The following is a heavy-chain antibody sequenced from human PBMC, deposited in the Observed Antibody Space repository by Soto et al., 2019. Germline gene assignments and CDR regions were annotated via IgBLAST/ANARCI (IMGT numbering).Heavy chain of an antibody. D-gene: IGHD3-22*01. CDR3: AIPTYYYDSRGPPVF. J-gene: IGHJ4*02. V-gene: IGHV3-48*01. CDR2: ISSSSSTI. CDR1: GFTFSTYS. Sequence: PGGSLRLSCAASGFTFSTYSMNWVRQAPGKGLEWVSYISSSSSTIFYTDSVKGRFTVSRDNAKNSLYLQMNSLRVEDTAVYYCAIPTYYYDSRGPPVFWGQGTLVTVSS.